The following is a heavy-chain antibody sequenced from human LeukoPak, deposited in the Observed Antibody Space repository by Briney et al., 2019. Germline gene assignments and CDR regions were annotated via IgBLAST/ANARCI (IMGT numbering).Heavy chain of an antibody. CDR1: GFTFSSYW. J-gene: IGHJ6*02. V-gene: IGHV3-74*01. D-gene: IGHD2/OR15-2a*01. Sequence: GGSLRLSCAASGFTFSSYWMYWVRQDPGKGLVWVSRINSDGSITNYADSMKGRFTISRDNAKNTLYLQMNSLRAEDTAVYYCASVGTTSNFYFYYGMDVWGQGTTVTVSS. CDR3: ASVGTTSNFYFYYGMDV. CDR2: INSDGSIT.